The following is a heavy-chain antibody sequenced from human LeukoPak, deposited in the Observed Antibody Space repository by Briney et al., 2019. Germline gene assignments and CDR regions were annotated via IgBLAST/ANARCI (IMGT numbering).Heavy chain of an antibody. CDR1: GGTFSSYA. CDR3: AGSSSWYGTWDAFDI. Sequence: GASVKVSCKASGGTFSSYAISWVRQAPGQGLEWMGGIIPIFGTANYAQKFQGRVTITTDESTSTAYMELSNLRSEDTAVYYCAGSSSWYGTWDAFDIWGQGTMVTVSS. D-gene: IGHD6-13*01. CDR2: IIPIFGTA. V-gene: IGHV1-69*05. J-gene: IGHJ3*02.